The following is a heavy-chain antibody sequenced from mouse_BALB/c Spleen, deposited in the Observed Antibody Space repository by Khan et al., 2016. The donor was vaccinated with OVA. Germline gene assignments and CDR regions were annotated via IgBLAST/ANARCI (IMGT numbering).Heavy chain of an antibody. V-gene: IGHV1-7*01. Sequence: QVQLVESGAELAKPGASVKLSCKASGYTFTTYWMYWVNQRPGQGLEWIGYINPTSGYTDYNARFKDRVSFSADKSTSTAYMQLSSLTSEDAAVYYCTKDRIDYWGQGTTVTVSS. CDR2: INPTSGYT. CDR1: GYTFTTYW. J-gene: IGHJ2*01. CDR3: TKDRIDY.